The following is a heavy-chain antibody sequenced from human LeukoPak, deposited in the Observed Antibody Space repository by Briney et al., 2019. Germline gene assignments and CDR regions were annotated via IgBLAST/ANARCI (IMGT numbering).Heavy chain of an antibody. D-gene: IGHD5-18*01. V-gene: IGHV4-59*11. Sequence: PSETLSLTCNVSGGFIGYHYWSWIRQPPGKGLEWIGYIYYSGTTNYNPSLKSRVTISVDTSKNQFSLKLSSVTAADTAVYYCARGDSYERYFDYWGQGTLVTVSS. CDR3: ARGDSYERYFDY. CDR1: GGFIGYHY. J-gene: IGHJ4*02. CDR2: IYYSGTT.